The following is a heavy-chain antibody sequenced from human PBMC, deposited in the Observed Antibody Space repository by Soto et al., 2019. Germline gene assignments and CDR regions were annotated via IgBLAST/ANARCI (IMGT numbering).Heavy chain of an antibody. D-gene: IGHD4-17*01. V-gene: IGHV4-34*01. CDR2: INHSGST. J-gene: IGHJ4*02. Sequence: PSETLSLTCAVYGGSFSGYYWSWIRQPPGKGLEWIGEINHSGSTNYNPSLKSRVTISVDTSKNQFSLKLSSVTAADTAVYYCARSLRFYGVLTPTFDYWGQGTLVTVSS. CDR3: ARSLRFYGVLTPTFDY. CDR1: GGSFSGYY.